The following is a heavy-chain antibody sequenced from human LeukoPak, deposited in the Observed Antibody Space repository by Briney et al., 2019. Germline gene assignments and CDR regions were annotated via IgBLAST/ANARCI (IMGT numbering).Heavy chain of an antibody. CDR1: GGTFSSYA. V-gene: IGHV1-69*13. J-gene: IGHJ6*02. CDR3: ASEVAGPHYYYYYGMDV. CDR2: IIPIFGTA. D-gene: IGHD6-19*01. Sequence: SVKVSCTASGGTFSSYAISWVRQAPGQGLEWMGGIIPIFGTANYAQKFQGRVTITADESTSTAYMELSSLRSEDTAVYYCASEVAGPHYYYYYGMDVWGQGTTVTVSS.